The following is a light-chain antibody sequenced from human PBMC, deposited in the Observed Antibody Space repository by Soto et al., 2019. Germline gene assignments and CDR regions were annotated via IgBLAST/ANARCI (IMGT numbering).Light chain of an antibody. J-gene: IGKJ4*01. CDR1: QSVGINY. CDR2: DVY. V-gene: IGKV3D-20*01. Sequence: EIVLTQSPATLSLSPGERATLSCGASQSVGINYLAWYQQKPGLAPRLLMYDVYTRFTGTPDRFSGSGSGADFTLTITRLEPEASAVYYCQPFGASLTFGGGNKVEI. CDR3: QPFGASLT.